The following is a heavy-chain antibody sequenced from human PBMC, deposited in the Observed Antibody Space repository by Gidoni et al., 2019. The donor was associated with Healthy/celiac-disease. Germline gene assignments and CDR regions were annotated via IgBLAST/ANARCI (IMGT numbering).Heavy chain of an antibody. CDR2: ISYDGSNK. Sequence: QVQLVESGGGVVQPGRSLRLSGAASGFTFSSYDMHWVRQAPGKGLEWVAVISYDGSNKYYADSVKGRFTISRDNSKNTLYLQMNSLRAEDTAVYYCARMVVAATDYWGQGTLVTVSS. V-gene: IGHV3-30-3*01. D-gene: IGHD2-15*01. CDR3: ARMVVAATDY. CDR1: GFTFSSYD. J-gene: IGHJ4*02.